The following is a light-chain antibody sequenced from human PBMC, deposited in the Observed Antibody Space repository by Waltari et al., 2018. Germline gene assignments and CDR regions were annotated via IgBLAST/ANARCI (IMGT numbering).Light chain of an antibody. CDR3: QQRGRT. V-gene: IGKV3-20*01. J-gene: IGKJ1*01. CDR1: QSVSSNY. Sequence: EIVLTQSPGTLSLSPGERATLSCSAIQSVSSNYLAWYQQNPGQAPRLLIYGASSRATGIPDRFSGSGSGTDFNFTISRLEPEDFAVYYCQQRGRTFDQGTKVEIK. CDR2: GAS.